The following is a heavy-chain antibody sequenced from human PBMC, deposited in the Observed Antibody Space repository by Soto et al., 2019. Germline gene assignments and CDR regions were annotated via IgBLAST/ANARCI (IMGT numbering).Heavy chain of an antibody. CDR3: AREPATAKPEGVDF. V-gene: IGHV1-2*02. CDR2: INPNSGGT. D-gene: IGHD1-1*01. J-gene: IGHJ4*02. Sequence: QVQLVQSGAEVRKPGASVKVSCKASGYTFSDYYIHWVRQAPGQGLEWMGWINPNSGGTKYAQKFPGGVTMTRDTSITTAYMELSRLRSGDTAVYYCAREPATAKPEGVDFWGQGTLVTVSS. CDR1: GYTFSDYY.